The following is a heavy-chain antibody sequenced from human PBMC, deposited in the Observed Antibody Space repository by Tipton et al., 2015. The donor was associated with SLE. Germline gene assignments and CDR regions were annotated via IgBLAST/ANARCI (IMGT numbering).Heavy chain of an antibody. CDR1: GFTFTNAW. CDR2: IKSKADGGST. J-gene: IGHJ4*02. D-gene: IGHD5-12*01. Sequence: GSLRLSCTLSGFTFTNAWMSWVRQAPGKGLEWVGRIKSKADGGSTDYVAPVKGRFTMSRHDSKNTMYLQMNSLKTEDTAVYYCIPRGYSGYWGQGTLVTVSS. V-gene: IGHV3-15*01. CDR3: IPRGYSGY.